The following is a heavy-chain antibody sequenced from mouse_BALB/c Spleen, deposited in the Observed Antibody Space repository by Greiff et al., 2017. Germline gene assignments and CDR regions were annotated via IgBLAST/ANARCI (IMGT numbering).Heavy chain of an antibody. CDR1: GYPFTGYN. Sequence: VQLKKSGPELEKPGASVKISCKASGYPFTGYNMNWVKQSNGKSLEWIGNIDPYYGGTSYNKKFKGKATLTVDKACSTAYMKLKSLTSEYSAVYYCASEVYYGNLREATDYWGQGTSVTVSS. D-gene: IGHD2-1*01. V-gene: IGHV1-39*01. CDR2: IDPYYGGT. CDR3: ASEVYYGNLREATDY. J-gene: IGHJ4*01.